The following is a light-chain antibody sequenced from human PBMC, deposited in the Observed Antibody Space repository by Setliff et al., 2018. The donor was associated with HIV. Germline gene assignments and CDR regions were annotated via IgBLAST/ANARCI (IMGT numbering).Light chain of an antibody. CDR1: SSNIGSNI. J-gene: IGLJ3*02. CDR2: SNN. V-gene: IGLV1-44*01. CDR3: ASWDDTLNGWV. Sequence: QSVLTQPPSASGTPGQRITISCSGCSSNIGSNIVYWYQQFPETAPKLLIDSNNQWPSGVPDRFSGSKSDTSASLAISGLQSEDEADYFCASWDDTLNGWVFGGGTKVTVL.